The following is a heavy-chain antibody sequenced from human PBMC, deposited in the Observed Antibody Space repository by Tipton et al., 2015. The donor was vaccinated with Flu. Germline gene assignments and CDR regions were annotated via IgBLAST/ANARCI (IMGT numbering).Heavy chain of an antibody. CDR1: GGSFSAFG. D-gene: IGHD1-1*01. V-gene: IGHV1-69*06. CDR3: ARGFSIVTTGSRLDY. CDR2: IVPFFGSV. Sequence: QLVQSGPEVKKPGSSLMVSCRPSGGSFSAFGFNWVRQAPGQGLEWIGRIVPFFGSVTYAQKFQGRVMITADKSTTTVHLELRSLTSEDTAVYYCARGFSIVTTGSRLDYWGQGTLVSVSS. J-gene: IGHJ4*02.